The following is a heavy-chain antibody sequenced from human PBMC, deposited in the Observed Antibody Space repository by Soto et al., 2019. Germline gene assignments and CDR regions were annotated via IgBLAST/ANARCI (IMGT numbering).Heavy chain of an antibody. Sequence: QVQLQESGPGLVKPSQTLSLTCTVSGGSISDGAYYWSWIRQPPGKGLEWIGHIYDSGNTYNNPSLKSRLTISVDTPKNHFSLNLYSVTAADTAVYYCASGLSGDKVDQWGQGTLVTVSS. V-gene: IGHV4-30-4*01. CDR1: GGSISDGAYY. CDR2: IYDSGNT. J-gene: IGHJ4*02. D-gene: IGHD2-21*01. CDR3: ASGLSGDKVDQ.